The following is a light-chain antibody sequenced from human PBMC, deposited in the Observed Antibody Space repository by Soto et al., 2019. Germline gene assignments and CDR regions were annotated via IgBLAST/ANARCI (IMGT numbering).Light chain of an antibody. J-gene: IGKJ1*01. CDR1: QSISSW. V-gene: IGKV1-5*03. CDR3: QQYNSYSGT. Sequence: DIQKTQSASTLSASVGDRVTITCRASQSISSWLAWYQQKPGKAPKLLIYKASSLESGVPSRFSGSGSGTEFTLTISSLQPDDFATYYCQQYNSYSGTFGQGTKVDIK. CDR2: KAS.